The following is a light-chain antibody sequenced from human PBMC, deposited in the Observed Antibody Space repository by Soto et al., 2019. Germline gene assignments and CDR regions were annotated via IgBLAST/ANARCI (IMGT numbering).Light chain of an antibody. CDR2: EVN. V-gene: IGLV2-8*02. J-gene: IGLJ3*02. CDR1: SSDVGGYNY. CDR3: SSYAGSNWV. Sequence: QSALTQPPSASRSPGQTVTISCTGTSSDVGGYNYVSWYQQHPGKAPKVMIYEVNKRPSGVPDRFSGSKSGNTASLTVSGLQPEDEGDYYCSSYAGSNWVFGGGTKVTVL.